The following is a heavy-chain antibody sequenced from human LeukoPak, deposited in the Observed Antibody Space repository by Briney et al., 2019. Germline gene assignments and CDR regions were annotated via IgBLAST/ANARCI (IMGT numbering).Heavy chain of an antibody. V-gene: IGHV4-4*02. D-gene: IGHD6-13*01. Sequence: PSGTLSLTCAVSGGSISSSNWWSWVRQPPGKGLEWIGEIYHSGSTNYNPSLKSRVTIAVDKSKNQFSLKLSSVTAADTAVYYCARSYSSSRFIMDVWGKGTTVTVSS. J-gene: IGHJ6*04. CDR1: GGSISSSNW. CDR2: IYHSGST. CDR3: ARSYSSSRFIMDV.